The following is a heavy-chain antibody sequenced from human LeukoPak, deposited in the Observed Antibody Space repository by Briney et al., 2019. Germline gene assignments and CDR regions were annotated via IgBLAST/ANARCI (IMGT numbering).Heavy chain of an antibody. CDR2: IYTSGST. CDR1: GGSISSYY. J-gene: IGHJ3*02. D-gene: IGHD3-22*01. Sequence: PSETLSLTCTVSGGSISSYYWSWIRQPAGKGLEWIGRIYTSGSTNYNPSLKSRVTISVDTSKNQFSLKLSSVTAADTAVYYCARDRLDYYDSSGYYVDAFDIWGQGTMVTVSS. V-gene: IGHV4-4*07. CDR3: ARDRLDYYDSSGYYVDAFDI.